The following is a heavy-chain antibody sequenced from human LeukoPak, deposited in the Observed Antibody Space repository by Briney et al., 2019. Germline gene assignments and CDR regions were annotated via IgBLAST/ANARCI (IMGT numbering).Heavy chain of an antibody. D-gene: IGHD2-8*01. CDR3: ARHESGLEYLWEHNYFVY. J-gene: IGHJ4*02. V-gene: IGHV4-39*01. CDR1: GGSISSSSYF. CDR2: IYYSGNT. Sequence: SETLSLTCIVSGGSISSSSYFWGWLRQPPGKGLEWIGSIYYSGNTYYNPSLKSRVTISVDTSKNQFSLKLSSVTAADTAVYYCARHESGLEYLWEHNYFVYWGQGNLVNVSS.